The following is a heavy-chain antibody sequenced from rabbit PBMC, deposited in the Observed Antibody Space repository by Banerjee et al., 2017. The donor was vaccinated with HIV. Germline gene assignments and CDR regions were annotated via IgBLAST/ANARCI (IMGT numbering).Heavy chain of an antibody. Sequence: QSLEESGGDLVKPGASLTLTCIASGVSFSGDSYMCWVRQAPGKGLEWIVCIDTGSSGFTYSATWATGRFTISKTSSTTVTLQMTSLTVADTATYFCARDTGTSFSSYGMDLWGQGTLVTVS. J-gene: IGHJ6*01. CDR1: GVSFSGDSY. CDR3: ARDTGTSFSSYGMDL. CDR2: IDTGSSGFT. V-gene: IGHV1S40*01. D-gene: IGHD7-1*01.